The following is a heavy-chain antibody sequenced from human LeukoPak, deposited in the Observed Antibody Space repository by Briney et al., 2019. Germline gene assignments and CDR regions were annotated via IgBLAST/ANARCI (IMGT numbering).Heavy chain of an antibody. CDR2: IYTSGST. D-gene: IGHD4/OR15-4a*01. V-gene: IGHV4-61*02. CDR3: ARERFDYGVPDY. CDR1: GGSISSGSYY. J-gene: IGHJ4*02. Sequence: PSETLSLTCTVSGGSISSGSYYWSWIRQPAGKGLEWIGRIYTSGSTNYNLSLKSRVTISVDTSKNQFSLKLSSVTAADTAVYYCARERFDYGVPDYWGQGTLATVSS.